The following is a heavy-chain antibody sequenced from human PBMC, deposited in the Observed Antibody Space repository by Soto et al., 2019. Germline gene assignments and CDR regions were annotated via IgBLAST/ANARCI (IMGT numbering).Heavy chain of an antibody. D-gene: IGHD3-10*01. CDR2: IDGSGGIT. CDR1: GFTFGTTD. Sequence: QLLQSGGGLVQPGGSLTLSCAASGFTFGTTDMSWVGQAPGEGLEWVSTIDGSGGITYYADSVKGRFTISRDNSRNTVYLQMNSLRGDDTALYYCVKNSGWFNTWGQGALVTVSS. J-gene: IGHJ5*02. V-gene: IGHV3-23*01. CDR3: VKNSGWFNT.